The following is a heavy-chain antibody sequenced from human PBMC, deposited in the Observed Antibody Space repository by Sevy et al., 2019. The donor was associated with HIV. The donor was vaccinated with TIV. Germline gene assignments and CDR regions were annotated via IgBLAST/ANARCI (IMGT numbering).Heavy chain of an antibody. Sequence: GGSLRLTCAASGFTFSSYAMSWVRRAPGKGLEWVSALSGSGGSTYYADSVKGRFTISRDNSKNTLYLQMNSLRAEDTAVYYCAKDYDILTGYLYYFDYWVQGTLVTVSS. J-gene: IGHJ4*02. CDR2: LSGSGGST. CDR3: AKDYDILTGYLYYFDY. D-gene: IGHD3-9*01. V-gene: IGHV3-23*01. CDR1: GFTFSSYA.